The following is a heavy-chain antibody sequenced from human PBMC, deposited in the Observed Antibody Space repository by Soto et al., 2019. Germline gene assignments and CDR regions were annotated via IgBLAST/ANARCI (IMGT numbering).Heavy chain of an antibody. CDR3: AREVKGVTSLDY. Sequence: QVRLIQSGPEMMQPGASVRVSCKASGFTALSYAFHWVRQAPGQGPEWLGWLNGGVDGTSYSQRFQGRVTISRDKSANTVYLEVNALTSEDTAVYYCAREVKGVTSLDYWGQGTLVTASS. V-gene: IGHV1-3*01. CDR1: GFTALSYA. J-gene: IGHJ4*02. D-gene: IGHD3-10*01. CDR2: LNGGVDGT.